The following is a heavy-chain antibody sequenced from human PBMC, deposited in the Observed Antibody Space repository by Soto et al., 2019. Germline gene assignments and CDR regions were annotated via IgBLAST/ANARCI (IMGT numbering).Heavy chain of an antibody. D-gene: IGHD6-19*01. J-gene: IGHJ4*02. CDR3: AGVISGIVVAGNGLFDY. CDR2: INAGNGNT. Sequence: QVQLVQSGAEVKKPGASVKVSCKASGYTFTSYAMHWVRQAPGQRLEWMGWINAGNGNTKYSQKFQGRVTITRDTSASTVYMELSSLRSEDTAVYFCAGVISGIVVAGNGLFDYWGQGTLVTVSS. V-gene: IGHV1-3*01. CDR1: GYTFTSYA.